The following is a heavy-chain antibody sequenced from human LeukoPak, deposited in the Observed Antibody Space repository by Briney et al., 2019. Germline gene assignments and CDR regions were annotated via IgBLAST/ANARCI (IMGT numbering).Heavy chain of an antibody. CDR2: IRSKAYGGTT. CDR1: GFTFGDYA. V-gene: IGHV3-49*04. Sequence: GGSLRLSCTASGFTFGDYAMSWVRQAPGKGLEWVGFIRSKAYGGTTEYAASVKGRFTISRDDSKSIAYLQMNSLKTEDTAVYYCTRGSVYSNYAPNWFDPWGQGTLVTVSS. D-gene: IGHD4-11*01. J-gene: IGHJ5*02. CDR3: TRGSVYSNYAPNWFDP.